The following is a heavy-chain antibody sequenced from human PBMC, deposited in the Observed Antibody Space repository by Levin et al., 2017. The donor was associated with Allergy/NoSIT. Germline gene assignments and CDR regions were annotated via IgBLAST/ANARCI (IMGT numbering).Heavy chain of an antibody. CDR2: IYYSGST. Sequence: PSETLSLTCTVSGGSISTGDHYWSWIRQPPGKGLEWIGYIYYSGSTYYNPSLKSRITISLDTSKNHFSLRLSSVTAADTAVYYCARDNRGYGLFDYWGQGTLVAVSS. CDR3: ARDNRGYGLFDY. V-gene: IGHV4-30-4*01. J-gene: IGHJ4*02. CDR1: GGSISTGDHY. D-gene: IGHD5-12*01.